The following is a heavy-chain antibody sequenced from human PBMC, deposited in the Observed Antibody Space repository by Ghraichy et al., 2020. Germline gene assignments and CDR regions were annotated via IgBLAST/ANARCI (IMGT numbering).Heavy chain of an antibody. J-gene: IGHJ5*02. CDR1: GGSFSGYY. D-gene: IGHD3-3*01. CDR3: ARGRGWSGYQRGWFDP. CDR2: INHSGST. Sequence: ESLNISCAVYGGSFSGYYWSWIRQPPGKGLEWIGEINHSGSTNYNPSLKSRVTISVDTSKNQFSLKLSSVTAADTAVYYCARGRGWSGYQRGWFDPWGQGTLVTVSS. V-gene: IGHV4-34*01.